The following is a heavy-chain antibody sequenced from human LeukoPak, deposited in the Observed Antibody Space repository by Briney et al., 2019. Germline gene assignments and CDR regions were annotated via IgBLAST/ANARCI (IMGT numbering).Heavy chain of an antibody. D-gene: IGHD2-2*02. CDR1: GFTFSSYW. CDR3: ARVRYCGSTSCSTYFDY. V-gene: IGHV3-74*01. J-gene: IGHJ4*02. Sequence: PGGSLRLSCAASGFTFSSYWVHWVRHAPGKGLVWVSRINTDDSSTTYADTVKGRFTISRDNAKNTLYLQMSSLRAEDTAVYYCARVRYCGSTSCSTYFDYWGQGTLVTVSS. CDR2: INTDDSST.